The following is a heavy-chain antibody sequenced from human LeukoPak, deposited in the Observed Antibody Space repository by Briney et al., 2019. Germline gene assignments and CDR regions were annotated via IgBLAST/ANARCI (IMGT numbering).Heavy chain of an antibody. Sequence: SETLSLTCTVSGGSISSYYWSWIRQPPGKGLEWIGYIYYSGSTNYNPSLKSRVTISVDTSKNQFSLKVISVTAADTAVYYCARDLGYSLLDYWGQGTLVTVSS. D-gene: IGHD5-18*01. CDR2: IYYSGST. V-gene: IGHV4-59*12. J-gene: IGHJ4*02. CDR3: ARDLGYSLLDY. CDR1: GGSISSYY.